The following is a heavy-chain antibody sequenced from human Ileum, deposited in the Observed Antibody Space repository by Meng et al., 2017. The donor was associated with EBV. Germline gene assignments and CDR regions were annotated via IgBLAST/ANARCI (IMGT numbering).Heavy chain of an antibody. CDR1: GGCISRSNW. CDR2: IHHTEST. J-gene: IGHJ4*02. V-gene: IGHV4-4*02. D-gene: IGHD4-23*01. Sequence: GQLQASGPGLVKPSGTTSLTCAVSGGCISRSNWWSLVRQAPGKGLEWIGEIHHTESTKYHPSLKSRVTISVDKSKHQFSLKLSSVTAADTAVYYCARAHPVVYFFDYWGQGTLVTVSS. CDR3: ARAHPVVYFFDY.